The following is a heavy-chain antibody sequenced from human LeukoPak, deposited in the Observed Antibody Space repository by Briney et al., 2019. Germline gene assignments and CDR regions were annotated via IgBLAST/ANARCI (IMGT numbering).Heavy chain of an antibody. CDR1: GDSISNYY. J-gene: IGHJ4*02. Sequence: PSETLSLTCIVSGDSISNYYWSWIRQPAGKGLEWIGRIYTSGSTNYNPSLKSRVTMSVDTSKNQFSLKLSSVTAADTAVYYCAREAAAATFYYDYWGQGTLVTVSS. CDR3: AREAAAATFYYDY. V-gene: IGHV4-4*07. D-gene: IGHD6-13*01. CDR2: IYTSGST.